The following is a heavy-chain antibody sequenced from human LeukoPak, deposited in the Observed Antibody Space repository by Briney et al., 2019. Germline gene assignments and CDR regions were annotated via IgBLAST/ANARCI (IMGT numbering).Heavy chain of an antibody. J-gene: IGHJ4*02. CDR3: ARDPKQLVPFDY. D-gene: IGHD6-13*01. CDR2: ISPSGDIT. V-gene: IGHV3-23*01. CDR1: GFTFSNHG. Sequence: TGGSLRLSCAASGFTFSNHGMNWVRQAPGKGLEWVSGISPSGDITYYADSVKGRFTISRDNSKNTLYLQMNSLRAEDTAVYYCARDPKQLVPFDYWGQGTLVTVSS.